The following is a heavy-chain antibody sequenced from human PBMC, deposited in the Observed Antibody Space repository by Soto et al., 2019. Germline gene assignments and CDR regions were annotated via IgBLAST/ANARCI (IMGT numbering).Heavy chain of an antibody. CDR1: GDSVSSNSAA. Sequence: SQTLSLTCVISGDSVSSNSAAWNWIRQSPSRGLEWLGRTYYRSKWYNDYAVSVKGRITINPDTSKNQFSLQLNSVTPEDTAVYYCAREDSSGYKGHYYYGMDVWGQGTTVTVSS. J-gene: IGHJ6*02. CDR2: TYYRSKWYN. CDR3: AREDSSGYKGHYYYGMDV. V-gene: IGHV6-1*01. D-gene: IGHD6-19*01.